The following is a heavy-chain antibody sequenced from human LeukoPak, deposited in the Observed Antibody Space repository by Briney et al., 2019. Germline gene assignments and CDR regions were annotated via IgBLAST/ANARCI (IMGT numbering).Heavy chain of an antibody. J-gene: IGHJ6*02. CDR1: GYTFTSYG. Sequence: ASVKVSCKASGYTFTSYGISWVRQAPGQGLEWMGWISAYNGNTNYAQKLQGRVTMTTDTSTSTAYMELRSLRSDDAAVYYCARIEPTYYYDSSGGLFYGMDVWGQGTTVTVSS. V-gene: IGHV1-18*01. CDR2: ISAYNGNT. CDR3: ARIEPTYYYDSSGGLFYGMDV. D-gene: IGHD3-22*01.